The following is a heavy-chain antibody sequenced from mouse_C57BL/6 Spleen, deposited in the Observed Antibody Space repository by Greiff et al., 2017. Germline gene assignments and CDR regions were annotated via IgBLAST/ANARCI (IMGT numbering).Heavy chain of an antibody. CDR3: ARWGYYGSAFAY. Sequence: VQLQQPGAELVKPGASVKLSCKASGYTFTSYWMHWVKQRPGRGLEWIGRIDPNSGGTKYNEKFKSKATLTVDKPSSTAYMQLSSLTSEDSAVYDCARWGYYGSAFAYWGQGTLVTVSA. V-gene: IGHV1-72*01. CDR2: IDPNSGGT. D-gene: IGHD1-1*01. CDR1: GYTFTSYW. J-gene: IGHJ3*01.